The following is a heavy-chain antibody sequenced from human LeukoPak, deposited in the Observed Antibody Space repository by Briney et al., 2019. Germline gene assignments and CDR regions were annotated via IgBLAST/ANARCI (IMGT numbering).Heavy chain of an antibody. Sequence: GGSLRLSCAASGFSFSSYGMHWVRQAPGKGLEWVAFIRYDGSNKYSADSVMGRFTISRDNSKNTLYLQMNSLRAGDTAVYYCANPHSDDWGQGALVTVSS. CDR3: ANPHSDD. V-gene: IGHV3-30*02. CDR2: IRYDGSNK. J-gene: IGHJ4*02. CDR1: GFSFSSYG.